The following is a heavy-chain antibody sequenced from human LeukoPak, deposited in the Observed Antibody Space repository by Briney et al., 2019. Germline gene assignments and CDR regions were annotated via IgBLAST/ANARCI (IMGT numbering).Heavy chain of an antibody. CDR2: ISGGAAST. D-gene: IGHD2-15*01. V-gene: IGHV3-23*01. J-gene: IGHJ4*02. Sequence: TGGSLILSCAASGFTFRTYAMNWVRQAPGKGLEWVSAISGGAASTYYADSVKGRFTISRDNSKNTLYLQMDSLRADDTAIYYCAKSSDIVVIIAARFDLWGQGTLVTVSS. CDR1: GFTFRTYA. CDR3: AKSSDIVVIIAARFDL.